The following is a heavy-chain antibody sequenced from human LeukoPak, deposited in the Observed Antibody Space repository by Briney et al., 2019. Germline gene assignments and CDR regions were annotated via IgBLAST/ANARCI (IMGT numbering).Heavy chain of an antibody. V-gene: IGHV4-61*01. Sequence: SETLSLTCTVSGGSISSSSYYWSWIRQPPGKGLEWIGYIYYSGSTNYNPSLKSRVTISVDTSKNQFSLKLSSVTAADTAVYYCAGTYSSGWYVNYWGQGTLVTVSS. CDR3: AGTYSSGWYVNY. D-gene: IGHD6-19*01. J-gene: IGHJ4*02. CDR1: GGSISSSSYY. CDR2: IYYSGST.